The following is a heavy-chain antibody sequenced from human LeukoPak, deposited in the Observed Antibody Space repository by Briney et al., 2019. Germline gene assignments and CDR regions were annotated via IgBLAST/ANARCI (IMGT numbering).Heavy chain of an antibody. Sequence: GGSLRLSCAAAGFMFSDHYMDWVSQAPGKGLEWIARRRKKSQSYTTECASAVKGRFTVSRDDLQTSPFLHKKRLKMEGTAIYYCVSVGPPGIDAFDIWGQGTRVTISP. J-gene: IGHJ3*02. CDR2: RRKKSQSYTT. CDR3: VSVGPPGIDAFDI. CDR1: GFMFSDHY. D-gene: IGHD3-10*01. V-gene: IGHV3-72*01.